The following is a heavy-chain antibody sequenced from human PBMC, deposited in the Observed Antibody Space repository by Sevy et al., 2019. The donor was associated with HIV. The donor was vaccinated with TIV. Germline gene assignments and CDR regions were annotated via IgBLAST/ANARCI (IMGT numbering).Heavy chain of an antibody. CDR1: GFTFSSYG. CDR3: AKGSPITMLVVVGFDY. D-gene: IGHD3-22*01. J-gene: IGHJ4*02. V-gene: IGHV3-30*18. Sequence: GGSLRLSCAASGFTFSSYGMHWVRQAPGKGLEWVAVISYDGSNKYYADSVKGRFTISRDNSKNTLYLQMNSLRAEDTAVYYCAKGSPITMLVVVGFDYWGQGTLVTVSS. CDR2: ISYDGSNK.